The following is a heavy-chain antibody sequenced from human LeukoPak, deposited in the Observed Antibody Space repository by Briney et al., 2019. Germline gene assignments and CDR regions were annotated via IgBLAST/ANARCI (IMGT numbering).Heavy chain of an antibody. J-gene: IGHJ5*02. CDR2: IYYSGST. Sequence: SETLSLTCTVSGGSVSSYYWSWIRKPPGKGLEWIGYIYYSGSTNYNPSLKSRVTISVDTSKNQFSLNLTSVTTADTAVYYCARHGTIFGLLDPWGQGTLVTVSS. V-gene: IGHV4-59*02. CDR3: ARHGTIFGLLDP. D-gene: IGHD3-3*01. CDR1: GGSVSSYY.